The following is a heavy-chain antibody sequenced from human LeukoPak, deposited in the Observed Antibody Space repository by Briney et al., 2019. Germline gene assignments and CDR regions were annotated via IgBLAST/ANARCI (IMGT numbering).Heavy chain of an antibody. Sequence: GASVRVSCKASGYTFISYGISWVRQAPGQGLEWMGWISVDNGNTDYAHNVQGRLTMTTDTSTSTAYMELRSLRSDDTAVYYCARESDIVGANSWGQGTLVTVSS. J-gene: IGHJ4*02. D-gene: IGHD1-26*01. CDR3: ARESDIVGANS. CDR2: ISVDNGNT. CDR1: GYTFISYG. V-gene: IGHV1-18*01.